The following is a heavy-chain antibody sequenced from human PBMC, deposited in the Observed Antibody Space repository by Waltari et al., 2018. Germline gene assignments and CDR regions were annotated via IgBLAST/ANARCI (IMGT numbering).Heavy chain of an antibody. V-gene: IGHV3-48*01. CDR2: ISSSSSTI. CDR3: ARDQGKYSSGPSYFDY. J-gene: IGHJ4*02. CDR1: GFTFSSYS. Sequence: EVQLVESGGGLVQPGGSLRLSCAASGFTFSSYSMNWVRPATGKGLEWVSYISSSSSTIYYADSVKGRFTISRDNAKNSLYLQMNSLRAEDTAVYYCARDQGKYSSGPSYFDYWGQGTLVTVS. D-gene: IGHD6-19*01.